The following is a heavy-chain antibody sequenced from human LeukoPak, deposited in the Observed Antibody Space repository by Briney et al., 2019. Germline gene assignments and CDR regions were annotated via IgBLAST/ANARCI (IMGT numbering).Heavy chain of an antibody. CDR3: ARASPDVRATRNYFYMDV. V-gene: IGHV3-20*04. J-gene: IGHJ6*03. Sequence: GGSLRLSCAASGFKFDDYGMTWVRQAPGKGLEWVSSINFNADTIGYADSVKGRFTISRDNAKNSLYLQMNSLRAEDSALYYCARASPDVRATRNYFYMDVWGNGTTVTVSS. D-gene: IGHD3-10*02. CDR1: GFKFDDYG. CDR2: INFNADTI.